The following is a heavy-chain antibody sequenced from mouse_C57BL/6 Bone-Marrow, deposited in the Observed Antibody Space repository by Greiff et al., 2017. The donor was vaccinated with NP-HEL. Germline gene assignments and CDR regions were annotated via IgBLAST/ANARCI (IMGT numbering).Heavy chain of an antibody. Sequence: VQLKESGGGLVKPGGSLKLSCAASGFTFSDYGMHWVRQAPEKGLEWVAYISSGSSTIYYADTVKGRFTISRDNAKNTLFLQMTSLRSEDTAMYYCARDYSNPFDYWGQGTTLTVSS. CDR2: ISSGSSTI. D-gene: IGHD2-5*01. CDR1: GFTFSDYG. V-gene: IGHV5-17*01. J-gene: IGHJ2*01. CDR3: ARDYSNPFDY.